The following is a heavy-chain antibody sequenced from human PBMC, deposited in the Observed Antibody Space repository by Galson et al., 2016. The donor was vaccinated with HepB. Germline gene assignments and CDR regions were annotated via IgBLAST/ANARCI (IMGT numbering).Heavy chain of an antibody. Sequence: ETLSLTCSVSGVSISSHYWNWIRQTAGKGLEWIGRIYISGSTNYNPSLKGRVTMSLATSKNQFSLNLVSVTAADTAVYSFAMAGGFDYHFENWGQGILVTVSS. V-gene: IGHV4-4*07. CDR3: AMAGGFDYHFEN. J-gene: IGHJ4*02. CDR2: IYISGST. D-gene: IGHD5-12*01. CDR1: GVSISSHY.